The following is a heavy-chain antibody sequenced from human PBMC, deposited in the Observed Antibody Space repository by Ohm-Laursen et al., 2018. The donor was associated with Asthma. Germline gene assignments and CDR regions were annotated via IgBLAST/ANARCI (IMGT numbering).Heavy chain of an antibody. Sequence: LSLTCAVSGGSISSSNWWSWVRQPPGKGLEWVSAISGSGGSTYYADSVKGRFTISRDNSKNTLYLQMHSLRGVDTAVYYCAIGEDDIGDSGWFEHWGQGTLVTVSS. J-gene: IGHJ5*02. CDR1: GGSISSSN. CDR3: AIGEDDIGDSGWFEH. CDR2: ISGSGGST. V-gene: IGHV3-23*01. D-gene: IGHD2-21*02.